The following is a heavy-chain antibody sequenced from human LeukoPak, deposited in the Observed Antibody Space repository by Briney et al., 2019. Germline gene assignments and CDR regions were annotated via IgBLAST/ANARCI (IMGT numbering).Heavy chain of an antibody. CDR2: ISWNSGSI. V-gene: IGHV3-9*01. CDR1: GFTFDDYA. CDR3: AKDLTYYYDSSDSFDY. Sequence: GGSLRLSCAASGFTFDDYAMPWVRQAPGKGLEWVSGISWNSGSIGYADSVKGRFTISRDNAKNSLYLQMNSLRAEDTALYYCAKDLTYYYDSSDSFDYWGQGTLVTVSS. J-gene: IGHJ4*02. D-gene: IGHD3-22*01.